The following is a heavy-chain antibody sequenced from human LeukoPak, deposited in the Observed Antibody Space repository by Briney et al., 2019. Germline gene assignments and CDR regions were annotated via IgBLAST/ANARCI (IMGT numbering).Heavy chain of an antibody. CDR3: ARGWRMSVP. CDR1: GFTFSSYG. V-gene: IGHV3-30*03. Sequence: PGKSLRLSCAASGFTFSSYGMHWVRQAPGKGLEWVAVISYDGSSKYYADSVKGRFTISRDNSKNTLYLQMNSLTTEDTAVYYCARGWRMSVPWGQGTLVTVSS. D-gene: IGHD1-1*01. CDR2: ISYDGSSK. J-gene: IGHJ5*02.